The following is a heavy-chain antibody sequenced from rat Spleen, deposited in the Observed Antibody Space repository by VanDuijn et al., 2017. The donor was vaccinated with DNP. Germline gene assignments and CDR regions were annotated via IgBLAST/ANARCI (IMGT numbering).Heavy chain of an antibody. V-gene: IGHV1-43*01. Sequence: QVQLQQSGAELAKPGSSVMISCRASGYTFTTYYIGWIKQTTRQGLEYIGYINTGSGGTNYNEKFKGKATLTVDKSSSTAFMQLSSLTPDDSAVYYCARSGGSRVWFAFWGQGTLVTVSS. J-gene: IGHJ3*01. CDR2: INTGSGGT. CDR1: GYTFTTYY. CDR3: ARSGGSRVWFAF. D-gene: IGHD1-4*01.